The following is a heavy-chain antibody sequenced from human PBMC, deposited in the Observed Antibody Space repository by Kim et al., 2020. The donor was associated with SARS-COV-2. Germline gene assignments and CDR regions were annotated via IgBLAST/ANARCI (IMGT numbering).Heavy chain of an antibody. CDR3: ARESIVATKTNWFDP. J-gene: IGHJ5*02. Sequence: GGSLRLSCAASGFTFSSYGMHWVRQAPGKGLEWVAVISYDGSNKYYADSVKGRFTISRDNSKNTLYLQMNSLRAEDTAVYYCARESIVATKTNWFDPWGQGTLVTVSS. CDR2: ISYDGSNK. V-gene: IGHV3-33*05. CDR1: GFTFSSYG. D-gene: IGHD5-12*01.